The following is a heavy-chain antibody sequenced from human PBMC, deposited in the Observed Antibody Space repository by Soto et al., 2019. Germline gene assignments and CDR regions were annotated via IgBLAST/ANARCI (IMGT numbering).Heavy chain of an antibody. CDR1: GGSISSYY. V-gene: IGHV4-59*01. D-gene: IGHD2-21*02. J-gene: IGHJ5*02. Sequence: WETLSLTCSVSGGSISSYYWSWIRQPPGKGLEWIGYIFYSGSTNYNPSLKSRVTISVDTSKNQFSLKLSSVTAADTAVYYCARTALGWFDPWGQGTLVTVSS. CDR2: IFYSGST. CDR3: ARTALGWFDP.